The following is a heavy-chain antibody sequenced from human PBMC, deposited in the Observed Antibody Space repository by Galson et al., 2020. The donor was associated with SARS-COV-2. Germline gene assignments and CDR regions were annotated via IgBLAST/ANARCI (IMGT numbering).Heavy chain of an antibody. CDR1: GFTFSSYD. D-gene: IGHD2-15*01. V-gene: IGHV3-48*04. Sequence: GGSLRPSCAASGFTFSSYDMNWVRQAPGKGLEWVSYISSSSTTIYYADSVQGRFTISRDNAKNSLYLQMNSLRAEDTAVYYCARGLTTVVAYWGQGILVTVSS. CDR2: ISSSSTTI. J-gene: IGHJ4*02. CDR3: ARGLTTVVAY.